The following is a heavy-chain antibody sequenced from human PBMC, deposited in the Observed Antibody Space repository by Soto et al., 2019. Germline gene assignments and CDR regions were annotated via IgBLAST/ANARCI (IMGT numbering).Heavy chain of an antibody. D-gene: IGHD3-22*01. Sequence: ASVKVSCKASGYTFTSYAMHWVRQAPGQRLEWMGWINAGNGNTKYSQKFQGRVTITRDTSASTAYMELSSLRSEDTAVYYCARNYYDSSGYYPGSLLWGQGTLVTVSS. CDR1: GYTFTSYA. J-gene: IGHJ4*02. CDR2: INAGNGNT. V-gene: IGHV1-3*01. CDR3: ARNYYDSSGYYPGSLL.